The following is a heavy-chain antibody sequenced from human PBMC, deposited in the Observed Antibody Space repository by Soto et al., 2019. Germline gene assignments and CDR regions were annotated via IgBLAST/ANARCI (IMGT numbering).Heavy chain of an antibody. D-gene: IGHD3-22*01. J-gene: IGHJ4*02. CDR3: AKEWGYYDSSGPDADY. V-gene: IGHV3-30*18. Sequence: QVQLVESGGGVVQPGRSLRLSCAASGFTFSSYGMHWVRQAPGKGLEWVAVISYDGSNKYYADSVKGRFTISRDNSKNTLYLQMKSLRAEDTAVYYCAKEWGYYDSSGPDADYWGQGTLVTVSS. CDR1: GFTFSSYG. CDR2: ISYDGSNK.